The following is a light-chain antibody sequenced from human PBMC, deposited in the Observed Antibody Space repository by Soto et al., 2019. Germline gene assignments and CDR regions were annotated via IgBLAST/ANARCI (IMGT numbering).Light chain of an antibody. CDR2: AAS. CDR3: QQLNSYPLT. Sequence: DIQMTQSPSSLSASVGDGVTITCRASQSISSYLNWYQQKPGKAPKLLIYAASSLQSGVPSRFSGSGSGTDFTLTISSLQPEDFATYYCQQLNSYPLTFGGGTKVDIK. CDR1: QSISSY. J-gene: IGKJ4*01. V-gene: IGKV1-39*01.